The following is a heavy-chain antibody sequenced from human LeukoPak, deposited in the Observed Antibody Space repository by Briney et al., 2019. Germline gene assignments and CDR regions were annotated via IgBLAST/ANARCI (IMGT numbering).Heavy chain of an antibody. V-gene: IGHV3-30*18. D-gene: IGHD3-10*02. CDR2: ISYDGSNK. CDR1: GFTFSSYA. CDR3: AKFFTGEYVRAFDV. Sequence: GGSLRLSCAASGFTFSSYAMHWVRQAPGKGLQWVAVISYDGSNKYYADSVKGRFTISRDNSKNTLYLQMNSLRAEDTAVYYCAKFFTGEYVRAFDVWGQGTMVTVSS. J-gene: IGHJ3*01.